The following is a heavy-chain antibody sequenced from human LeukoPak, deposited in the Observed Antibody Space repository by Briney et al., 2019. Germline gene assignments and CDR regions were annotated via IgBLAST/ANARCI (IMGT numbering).Heavy chain of an antibody. V-gene: IGHV3-9*03. CDR3: XXXXXXXXXXGFDY. Sequence: GGSLRLSCAASGFTFEDYAMQWVRQAPGKGLEWVSGISWNSGSIGYADSVKGRFTISRDNAKNSLYLQMNSLRTEDMALYYXXXXXXXXXXXGFDYXXXGXLVTVSS. CDR2: ISWNSGSI. CDR1: GFTFEDYA. J-gene: IGHJ4*02.